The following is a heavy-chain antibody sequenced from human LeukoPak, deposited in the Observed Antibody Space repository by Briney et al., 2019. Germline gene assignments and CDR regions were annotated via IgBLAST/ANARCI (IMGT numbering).Heavy chain of an antibody. CDR1: GFTFSSYA. J-gene: IGHJ4*02. Sequence: GGSLRLSRVASGFTFSSYAMNWVRQAPGKGLEWVSVISGSGGSTNYADSVKGRFTISRDSSKNTLYLHMNSLRAEDTAVYYCAKDGNRYGGYGHFDYWGQGTLVTVSS. CDR3: AKDGNRYGGYGHFDY. V-gene: IGHV3-23*01. CDR2: ISGSGGST. D-gene: IGHD5-12*01.